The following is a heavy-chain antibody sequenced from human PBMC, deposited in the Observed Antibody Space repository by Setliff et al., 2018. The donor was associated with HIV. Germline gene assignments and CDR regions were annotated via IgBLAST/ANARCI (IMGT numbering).Heavy chain of an antibody. CDR1: GGSISTNYY. CDR3: ARDVMEYFGNYFDY. D-gene: IGHD3-3*01. Sequence: SETLSLTCTVSGGSISTNYYWGWIRQPPGKGLEWIGIAYYRGSSYYSPSLRSRVTISVDTSDNQFSLKLSSVTAADTAVYYCARDVMEYFGNYFDYWGQGALVTSPQ. CDR2: AYYRGSS. V-gene: IGHV4-39*07. J-gene: IGHJ4*02.